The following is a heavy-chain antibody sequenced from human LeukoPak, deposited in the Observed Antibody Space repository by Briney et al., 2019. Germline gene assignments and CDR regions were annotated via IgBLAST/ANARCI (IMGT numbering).Heavy chain of an antibody. CDR2: ISSSSSTI. Sequence: PGGSLRLSCAASGFTFSSYSMSWVRQAPGKGLEWVSYISSSSSTIYYADSVKGRFTISRDNAKNSLYLQMNSLRAEDTAVYYCARDGGATTSDYWGQGTLVTVSS. J-gene: IGHJ4*02. CDR1: GFTFSSYS. D-gene: IGHD1-26*01. CDR3: ARDGGATTSDY. V-gene: IGHV3-48*04.